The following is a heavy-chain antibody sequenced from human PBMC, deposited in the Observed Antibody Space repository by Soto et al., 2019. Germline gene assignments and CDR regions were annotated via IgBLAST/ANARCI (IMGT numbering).Heavy chain of an antibody. Sequence: GGSLRLSCAASGFTFSSYAMNWVRQAPGKGLEWVAGVSASGGGTSYADSVKGRFTISRDNSKDTLYLQMNSLRAEDTAVYYCAKSYSSANYYAMGGCGQGTTVTVSS. V-gene: IGHV3-23*01. CDR3: AKSYSSANYYAMGG. J-gene: IGHJ6*02. D-gene: IGHD6-25*01. CDR1: GFTFSSYA. CDR2: VSASGGGT.